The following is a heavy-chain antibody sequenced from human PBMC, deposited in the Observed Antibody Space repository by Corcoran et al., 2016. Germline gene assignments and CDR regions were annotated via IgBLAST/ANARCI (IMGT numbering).Heavy chain of an antibody. V-gene: IGHV4-39*07. CDR3: ARDRGVGAASSFDY. CDR1: GGSIRSSSYY. D-gene: IGHD2-15*01. CDR2: IYYSGST. Sequence: QLQLQESGPGLVKPSETLSLTCTVSGGSIRSSSYYWGWIRQPPGKGLEWIGSIYYSGSTYYNPSLKSRVTISVDTSKNQFSLKLSSVTAADTAVYYCARDRGVGAASSFDYWGQGTLVTVSS. J-gene: IGHJ4*02.